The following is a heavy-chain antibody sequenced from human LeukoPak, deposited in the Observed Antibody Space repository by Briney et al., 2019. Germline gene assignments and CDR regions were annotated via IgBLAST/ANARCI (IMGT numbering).Heavy chain of an antibody. D-gene: IGHD5-24*01. V-gene: IGHV4-59*01. CDR2: ISYSGST. CDR1: GGSINNYY. J-gene: IGHJ4*02. CDR3: TRDRRDGYNYVDV. Sequence: SETLSLTCSVSGGSINNYYWSWIRQPPGKGPEWIGFISYSGSTDYNPSLKSRVTMSVDTSKNQFSLNLQSVTPADTAINYCTRDRRDGYNYVDVWGQGTLVTVSS.